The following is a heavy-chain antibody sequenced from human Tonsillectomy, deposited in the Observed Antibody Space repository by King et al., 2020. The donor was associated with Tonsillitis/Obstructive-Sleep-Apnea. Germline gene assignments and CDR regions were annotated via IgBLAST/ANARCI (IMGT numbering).Heavy chain of an antibody. V-gene: IGHV1-18*01. D-gene: IGHD3-3*01. Sequence: VQLVESGAEVKKPGASVKVSCKASGYTFTSYGISWVRQAPGQGLEWMGWISAYNGNTNYAQKLQGRVTMTTETSTSTAYMELRSLRSDDTAVYYCARVIGYYDFWSGPNNWFDPWGQGTLVTVSS. CDR1: GYTFTSYG. J-gene: IGHJ5*02. CDR3: ARVIGYYDFWSGPNNWFDP. CDR2: ISAYNGNT.